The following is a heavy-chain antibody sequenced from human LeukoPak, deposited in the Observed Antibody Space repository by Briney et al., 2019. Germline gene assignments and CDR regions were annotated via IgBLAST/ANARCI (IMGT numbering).Heavy chain of an antibody. CDR1: GFTFDDYA. D-gene: IGHD5-12*01. J-gene: IGHJ4*02. V-gene: IGHV3-9*01. CDR2: ISWNSGSI. CDR3: ATSDGYDPLSPIDY. Sequence: GGSLRLSCAASGFTFDDYAMHWVRQAPGKGLEWVSGISWNSGSIGYADSVKGRFTISRDNAKNSLYLQMNSLRAEDTALYYCATSDGYDPLSPIDYWGQGTLVTVSS.